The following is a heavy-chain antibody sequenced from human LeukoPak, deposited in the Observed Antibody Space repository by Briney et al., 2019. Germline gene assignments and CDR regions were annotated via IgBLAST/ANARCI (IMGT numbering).Heavy chain of an antibody. CDR3: ARGLEQWLANHDAFDI. V-gene: IGHV1-18*01. D-gene: IGHD6-19*01. CDR2: ISAYNGNT. CDR1: AYTFTSYG. J-gene: IGHJ3*02. Sequence: GASVKVSCKASAYTFTSYGISWVRQAPGQGLEWMGWISAYNGNTNYAQKLQGRVTMTTDTSTSTAYMELRSLRSDDTAVYYCARGLEQWLANHDAFDIWGQGTMVTVSS.